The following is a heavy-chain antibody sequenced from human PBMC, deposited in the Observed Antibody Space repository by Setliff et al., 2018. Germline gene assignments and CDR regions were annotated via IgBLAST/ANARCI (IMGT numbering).Heavy chain of an antibody. CDR3: ARGRIQLWKYYFDY. CDR1: GGSISSSNW. D-gene: IGHD5-18*01. Sequence: SETLSLTCAVSGGSISSSNWWSWVRQPPGKGLEWIGEIYHSGSTNYNPSLKSRVTISVDKSKNQFSLKLSSVTAADTAVYYCARGRIQLWKYYFDYWGQGTLVTVSS. V-gene: IGHV4-4*02. CDR2: IYHSGST. J-gene: IGHJ4*02.